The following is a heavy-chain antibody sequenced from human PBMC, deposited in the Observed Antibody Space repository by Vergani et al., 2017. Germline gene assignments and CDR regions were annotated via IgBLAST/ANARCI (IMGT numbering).Heavy chain of an antibody. J-gene: IGHJ4*02. CDR2: LSASDRRT. CDR3: AGPQGTSAYYYGGFDY. V-gene: IGHV3-NL1*01. D-gene: IGHD3-22*01. CDR1: GFTFNSYG. Sequence: QVQLVESGGGVVQPGGSLRLSCAASGFTFNSYGMHWVRQAPGKGLEWVSTLSASDRRTHYADSVKGRFTISRDISKNTLSLQMNSLTAEDTAIYYCAGPQGTSAYYYGGFDYWGQGILVTVSS.